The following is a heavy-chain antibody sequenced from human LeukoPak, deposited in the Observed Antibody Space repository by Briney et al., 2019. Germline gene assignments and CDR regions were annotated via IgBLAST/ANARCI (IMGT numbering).Heavy chain of an antibody. V-gene: IGHV3-53*01. D-gene: IGHD3-3*01. Sequence: GGSLRLSCAASGFTVSSNYMSWVRQAPGKGLEWVSVIYSGGSTYYADSVKGRFTISRDNSKNTLYLQMNSLRAEDTAVYYCARDRAWSYFDYWGQGTLVTVSS. CDR2: IYSGGST. CDR1: GFTVSSNY. J-gene: IGHJ4*02. CDR3: ARDRAWSYFDY.